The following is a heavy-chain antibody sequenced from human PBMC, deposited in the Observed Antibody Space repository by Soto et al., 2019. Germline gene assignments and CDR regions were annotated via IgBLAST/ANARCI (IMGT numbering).Heavy chain of an antibody. J-gene: IGHJ5*02. CDR3: ARVPDR. D-gene: IGHD2-2*01. V-gene: IGHV4-30-2*01. CDR2: IYHSGST. CDR1: GGSISSGGYS. Sequence: SETLSLTCSVSGGSISSGGYSWSWIRQPPGKGLEWIGYIYHSGSTYYNPSLKSRVTISVDRSKNQFSLKLSSVTTADTAVYYCARVPDRWGQGTLVTVSS.